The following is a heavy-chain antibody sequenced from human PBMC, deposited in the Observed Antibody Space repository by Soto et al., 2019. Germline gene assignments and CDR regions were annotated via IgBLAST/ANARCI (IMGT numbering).Heavy chain of an antibody. CDR2: IKQDGSEK. D-gene: IGHD6-13*01. CDR3: RAAAGTFNYYSYYMDV. Sequence: EVQLVESGGGLVQPGGSLRLSCAASGFTFSSYWMSWVRQAPGKGLEWVANIKQDGSEKYYVDSVKGRFTISRDNAKNSLYLQMNSLRAEDTAVYYCRAAAGTFNYYSYYMDVWGKGTTVTVSS. V-gene: IGHV3-7*01. CDR1: GFTFSSYW. J-gene: IGHJ6*03.